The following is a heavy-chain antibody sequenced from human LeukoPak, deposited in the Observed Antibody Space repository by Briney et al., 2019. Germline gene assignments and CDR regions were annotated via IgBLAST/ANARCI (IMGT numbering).Heavy chain of an antibody. J-gene: IGHJ4*02. D-gene: IGHD1-7*01. CDR2: FIPIFGTA. CDR1: GGTFNTYA. CDR3: ARDLGVTGTYDNHCFDY. Sequence: SVKVSCKASGGTFNTYAISWVRQAPGQGLEWMGRFIPIFGTANYAQKFQGRVSITTDESTSTAYMQLSSLRSEDTAMYYCARDLGVTGTYDNHCFDYWGQGTLVTVSS. V-gene: IGHV1-69*05.